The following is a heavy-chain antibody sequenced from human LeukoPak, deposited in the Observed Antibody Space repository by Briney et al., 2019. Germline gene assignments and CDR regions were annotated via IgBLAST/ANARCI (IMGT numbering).Heavy chain of an antibody. Sequence: GSLRLSCAASGFTFSIYWMTWVRQPPGKGLEWIGSIYYSGTTHYSPSLESRVTISVDTSKNQFSLKLASVTAADTAVYYCARGRYYDILTGYSPLLNYYMDVWGKGTTVTVSS. D-gene: IGHD3-9*01. V-gene: IGHV4-4*02. CDR3: ARGRYYDILTGYSPLLNYYMDV. CDR2: IYYSGTT. CDR1: GFTFSIYW. J-gene: IGHJ6*03.